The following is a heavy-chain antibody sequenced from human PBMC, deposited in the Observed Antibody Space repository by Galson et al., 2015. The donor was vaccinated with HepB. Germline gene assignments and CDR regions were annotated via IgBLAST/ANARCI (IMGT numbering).Heavy chain of an antibody. J-gene: IGHJ4*02. CDR3: VRGDSRDGFPTYFFEH. D-gene: IGHD5-24*01. CDR1: GFSFSRYW. CDR2: IYSDGTST. V-gene: IGHV3-74*01. Sequence: SLRLSCAASGFSFSRYWMNWVRQAPGKGPVWVSRIYSDGTSTTYADSVKGRFTISRDNAKNTVYLQMNSLRVEDTAVYYCVRGDSRDGFPTYFFEHWGQGTLVAVSS.